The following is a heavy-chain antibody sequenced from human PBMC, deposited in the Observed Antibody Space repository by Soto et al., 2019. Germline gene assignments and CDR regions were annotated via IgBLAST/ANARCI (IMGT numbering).Heavy chain of an antibody. CDR3: ARDGGREMAYYYYYYGMDV. Sequence: GGSLRLSCAASGFTFSSYSMNWVRQAPGKGLEWVSSISSSSSYIYYADSVKGRFTISRDNAKNSLYLQMNSLRAEDTAVCYCARDGGREMAYYYYYYGMDVWGQGTTVTVSS. J-gene: IGHJ6*02. V-gene: IGHV3-21*01. CDR1: GFTFSSYS. CDR2: ISSSSSYI. D-gene: IGHD6-25*01.